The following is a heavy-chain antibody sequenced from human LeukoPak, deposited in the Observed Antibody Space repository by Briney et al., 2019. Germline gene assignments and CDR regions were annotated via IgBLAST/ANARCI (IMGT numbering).Heavy chain of an antibody. V-gene: IGHV4-34*01. D-gene: IGHD6-13*01. CDR2: INHSGST. J-gene: IGHJ6*02. Sequence: PSETLSLTCAVYGGSFSGYYWSWIRQPPGKGLEWIGEINHSGSTNYNPSLKSRVIISVDTSKNQFSLKLRSVTAADTAVYYCARGISYSSSWYARVYYYYGMDVWGQGTTVTVSS. CDR3: ARGISYSSSWYARVYYYYGMDV. CDR1: GGSFSGYY.